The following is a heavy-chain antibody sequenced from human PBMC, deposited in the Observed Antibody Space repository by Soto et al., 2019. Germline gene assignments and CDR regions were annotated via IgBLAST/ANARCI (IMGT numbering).Heavy chain of an antibody. V-gene: IGHV4-34*01. CDR2: INHSGGT. J-gene: IGHJ4*02. CDR3: ASGPTTTWAPFFDY. Sequence: ASETLSLTCAVYGGSFSGYYWSWIRQPPGKGLEWIGEINHSGGTNYNPSLKSRVTISVDTSKNQFSLKLSSVTAADTAVYYCASGPTTTWAPFFDYCGQGSLVTGSS. CDR1: GGSFSGYY. D-gene: IGHD1-1*01.